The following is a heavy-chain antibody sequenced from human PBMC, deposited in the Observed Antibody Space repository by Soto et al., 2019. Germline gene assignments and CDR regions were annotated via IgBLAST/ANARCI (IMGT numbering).Heavy chain of an antibody. CDR1: GYTFTSYA. D-gene: IGHD1-7*01. V-gene: IGHV1-3*01. CDR3: ARRYNWNYGDNWFDP. CDR2: INAGNGNT. Sequence: ASVKVSCKASGYTFTSYAMHWVRQAPGQRLEWMGWINAGNGNTKYSQKFQGRVTITRDTSASTAYMELSSLRSEDTAVYYCARRYNWNYGDNWFDPWGQGTLVTVSS. J-gene: IGHJ5*02.